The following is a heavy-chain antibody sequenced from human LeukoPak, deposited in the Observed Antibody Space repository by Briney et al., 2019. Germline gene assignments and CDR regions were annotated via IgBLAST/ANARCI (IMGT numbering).Heavy chain of an antibody. D-gene: IGHD2-2*02. CDR3: ARGGCSSTSCYTLYYYSGMDV. Sequence: GGSLRLSCAASGFTFSSYAMSWVRQAPGKGLEWVSAIGTAGDTYYPGSVKGRFTISRENAKNSLYLQMNSLRAGDTAVYYCARGGCSSTSCYTLYYYSGMDVWGQGTTVTVSS. CDR1: GFTFSSYA. V-gene: IGHV3-13*01. J-gene: IGHJ6*02. CDR2: IGTAGDT.